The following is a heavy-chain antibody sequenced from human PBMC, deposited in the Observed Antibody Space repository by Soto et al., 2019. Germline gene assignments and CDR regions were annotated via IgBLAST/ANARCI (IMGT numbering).Heavy chain of an antibody. CDR1: GGSISSGNYY. CDR2: IYYSGST. V-gene: IGHV4-30-4*01. Sequence: KASETLSLTCTVSGGSISSGNYYWSWIRKPPGKGLEWIGYIYYSGSTYYNPSLKSRVTISLDTSKNQFSLKLSSVTAADTAVYYCASRIAAKPLWFDPLGQGTLVTVSS. CDR3: ASRIAAKPLWFDP. D-gene: IGHD6-13*01. J-gene: IGHJ5*02.